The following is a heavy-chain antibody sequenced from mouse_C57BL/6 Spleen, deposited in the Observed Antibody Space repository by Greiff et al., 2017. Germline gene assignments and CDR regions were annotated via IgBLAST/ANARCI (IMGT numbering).Heavy chain of an antibody. CDR2: IYPRAGST. V-gene: IGHV1-85*01. CDR3: ARDGRGYFDY. CDR1: GYTFTSYD. D-gene: IGHD2-3*01. Sequence: QVQLQQSGPELVKPGASVKLSCKASGYTFTSYDINWVKQRPGQGLEWIGCIYPRAGSTKYNEKFRGKATLTVDASSSTAYMELHSLTSEDSAVYFCARDGRGYFDYWGQGTTLTVSS. J-gene: IGHJ2*01.